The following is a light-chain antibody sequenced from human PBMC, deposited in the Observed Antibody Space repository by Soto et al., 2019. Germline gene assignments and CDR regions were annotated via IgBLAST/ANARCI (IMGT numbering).Light chain of an antibody. CDR1: SSNIGSNY. Sequence: QSVLTQPPSASGTPGQRVTISCSGSSSNIGSNYVYWYQQLPGTAPKLLIYRNNQRPSGVPDRFSGSKSGTSVSLAISGLRSEDEATYYCAAWDDSLNGQVFGGGTKVTVL. J-gene: IGLJ3*02. V-gene: IGLV1-47*01. CDR2: RNN. CDR3: AAWDDSLNGQV.